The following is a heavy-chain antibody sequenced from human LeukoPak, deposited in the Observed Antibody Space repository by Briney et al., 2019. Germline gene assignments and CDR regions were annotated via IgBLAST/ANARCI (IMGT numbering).Heavy chain of an antibody. Sequence: HSGGSLRLSCVASGFTFRDYSMAWVRQVPGGGLEWVSAIARDDYTVYPDPLKGRFTISRGNSRNTLYLQMNGLRAEDTAVYYCVKERDRGTDVADDFDFWGQGTLVTVSS. CDR1: GFTFRDYS. V-gene: IGHV3-23*01. CDR2: IARDDYT. D-gene: IGHD6-19*01. J-gene: IGHJ4*02. CDR3: VKERDRGTDVADDFDF.